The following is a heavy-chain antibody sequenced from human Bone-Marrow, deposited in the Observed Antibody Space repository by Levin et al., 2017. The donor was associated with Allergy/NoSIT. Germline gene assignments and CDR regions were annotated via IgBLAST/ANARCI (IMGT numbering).Heavy chain of an antibody. Sequence: QPGGSLRLSCAASGFTFDDYVMHWVRQAPGKGLEWVARINWNSKTIDYADSVKGRFTISRDNAKNSVYLELNSLRTEDTAFYYCAKESSGWYFDHWGQGTLVSVSS. CDR1: GFTFDDYV. CDR2: INWNSKTI. D-gene: IGHD6-19*01. CDR3: AKESSGWYFDH. V-gene: IGHV3-9*01. J-gene: IGHJ4*02.